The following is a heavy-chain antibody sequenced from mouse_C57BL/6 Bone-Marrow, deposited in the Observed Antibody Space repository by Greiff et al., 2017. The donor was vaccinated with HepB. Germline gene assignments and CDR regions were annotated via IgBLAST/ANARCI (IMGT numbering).Heavy chain of an antibody. CDR3: TRYYYGSSVYYFDY. CDR2: IYPGNSDT. CDR1: GYTFTSYW. V-gene: IGHV1-5*01. D-gene: IGHD1-1*01. Sequence: EVQLQQSGTVLARPGASVKMSCKTSGYTFTSYWMHWVKQRPGQGLEWIGAIYPGNSDTSYNQKFKGKAKLTAVTSASTAYMELSSLTNEDSAVYYCTRYYYGSSVYYFDYWGQGTTLTVSS. J-gene: IGHJ2*01.